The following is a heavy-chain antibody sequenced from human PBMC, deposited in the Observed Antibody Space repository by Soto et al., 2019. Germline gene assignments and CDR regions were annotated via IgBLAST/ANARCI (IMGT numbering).Heavy chain of an antibody. Sequence: SEARSVTCAVSGGSFSGDIWTWISQTPGKGLQWIGQINHSGSSIYNPSLKNRVTIATMSNNKFSLELSSVTAADTAVYYCTRGLFGGSYYSGGWYYFDSWGQGTMVS. J-gene: IGHJ4*02. CDR1: GGSFSGDI. D-gene: IGHD1-26*01. V-gene: IGHV4-34*01. CDR3: TRGLFGGSYYSGGWYYFDS. CDR2: INHSGSS.